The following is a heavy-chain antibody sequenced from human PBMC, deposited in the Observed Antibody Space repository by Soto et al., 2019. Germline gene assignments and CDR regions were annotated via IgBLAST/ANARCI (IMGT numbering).Heavy chain of an antibody. CDR1: GYTFTSYY. CDR2: INPSGGST. J-gene: IGHJ3*02. CDR3: ASLPVRTAMADAAFDI. Sequence: ASVKVSCKASGYTFTSYYMHCVRQAPGQGLEWMGIINPSGGSTSYAQKFQGRVTMTRDTSTSTVYMELSSLRSEDTAVYYCASLPVRTAMADAAFDIWGKGTMVTVSS. D-gene: IGHD5-18*01. V-gene: IGHV1-46*01.